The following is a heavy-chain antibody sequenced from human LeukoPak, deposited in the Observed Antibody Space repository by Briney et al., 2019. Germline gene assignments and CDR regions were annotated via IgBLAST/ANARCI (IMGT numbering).Heavy chain of an antibody. J-gene: IGHJ4*02. CDR2: IYSGGST. CDR1: GFTVSSNY. D-gene: IGHD2-15*01. Sequence: PGGSLRLSCAASGFTVSSNYMSWVRQAPGKGLEWVSVIYSGGSTYYADSVKGRFTISRHNSKNTLYPQMNSLRAEDSAVYYCASVVVVAATVFDYWGQGTLVTVSS. CDR3: ASVVVVAATVFDY. V-gene: IGHV3-53*04.